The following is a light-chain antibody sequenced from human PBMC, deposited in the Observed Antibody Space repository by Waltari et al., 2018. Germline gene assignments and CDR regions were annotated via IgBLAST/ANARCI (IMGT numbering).Light chain of an antibody. CDR3: QQCYSTPYT. J-gene: IGKJ2*01. V-gene: IGKV4-1*01. CDR2: WAS. Sequence: DIVMTQSPDSLAVSLGERVTSNCRSTQNVLYNSDNKTYLAWFQQKPGQPPKLLIYWASTRESGVPDRFSGSGSGTEFTLTISSLQAADVAVYYCQQCYSTPYTFGQGTKLEIK. CDR1: QNVLYNSDNKTY.